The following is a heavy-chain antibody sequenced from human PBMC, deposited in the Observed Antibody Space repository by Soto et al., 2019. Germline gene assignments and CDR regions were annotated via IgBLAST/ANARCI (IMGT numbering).Heavy chain of an antibody. J-gene: IGHJ4*02. Sequence: QPGGSLRLSCAASGYTFSNFWMHWVRQAPGKGLVWVARIKYDGSYTTYADSVKGRFTISRDNAKNTLYLQMNSLRAEDTAVYYCAKTDNLDHWGQGTLVTVSS. CDR3: AKTDNLDH. V-gene: IGHV3-74*01. CDR1: GYTFSNFW. CDR2: IKYDGSYT.